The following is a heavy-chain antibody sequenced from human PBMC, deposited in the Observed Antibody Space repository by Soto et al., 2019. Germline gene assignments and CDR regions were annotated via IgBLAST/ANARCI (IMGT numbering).Heavy chain of an antibody. D-gene: IGHD6-6*01. CDR2: INHSGST. CDR1: GGSFSGYY. V-gene: IGHV4-34*01. Sequence: QVQLQQWGAGLLKPSETLSLTCAVYGGSFSGYYWSWIRQPPGKGLEWIGEINHSGSTNYNPSLKSRVTISVDTSKNQFSLKLSSVTAADTAVYYCASFQQLVRSSRKFDYWGQGTLVTVSS. CDR3: ASFQQLVRSSRKFDY. J-gene: IGHJ4*02.